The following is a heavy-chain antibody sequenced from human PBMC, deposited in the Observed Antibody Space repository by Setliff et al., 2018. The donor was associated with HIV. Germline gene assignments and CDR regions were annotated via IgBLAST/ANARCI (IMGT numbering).Heavy chain of an antibody. V-gene: IGHV4-59*08. Sequence: LSLTCTVSGGSISSHYWSWIRQPPGKGLEWIGSIHYSGSTYYNSSLRSRVTILVDTSRNQFSLSLSSVTAADTAVYYCARHPNYYGSGSYNYEPLYFDYWGQGTLVTVSS. J-gene: IGHJ4*02. CDR1: GGSISSHY. CDR3: ARHPNYYGSGSYNYEPLYFDY. D-gene: IGHD3-10*01. CDR2: IHYSGST.